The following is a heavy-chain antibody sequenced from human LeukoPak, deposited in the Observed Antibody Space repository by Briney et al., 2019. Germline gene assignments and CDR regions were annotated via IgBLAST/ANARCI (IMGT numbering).Heavy chain of an antibody. CDR1: GFSFSTYT. Sequence: GGSLRLSCAASGFSFSTYTMVWVRQAPGGGLEWVSGISGDGGSTYYTDAVKGRFAISRDNSKSTLYLEMNSLGAEDTAMYYCAKDFGRNLGGPGYWGRGTLVTVSS. D-gene: IGHD3-10*01. CDR3: AKDFGRNLGGPGY. J-gene: IGHJ4*02. V-gene: IGHV3-23*01. CDR2: ISGDGGST.